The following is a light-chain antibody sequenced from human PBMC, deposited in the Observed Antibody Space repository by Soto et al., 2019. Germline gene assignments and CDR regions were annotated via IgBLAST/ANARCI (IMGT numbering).Light chain of an antibody. CDR1: QSINKW. CDR2: DAS. J-gene: IGKJ1*01. V-gene: IGKV1-5*01. Sequence: DIQMTQSPPTLSAFVGDRVTITCRASQSINKWLAWYQQKPGKAPKILIYDASSLESGVPSRFSGSGSGTEFTLTISRVQPEDFATYFCQQYETYLKTFGQGTKVDIK. CDR3: QQYETYLKT.